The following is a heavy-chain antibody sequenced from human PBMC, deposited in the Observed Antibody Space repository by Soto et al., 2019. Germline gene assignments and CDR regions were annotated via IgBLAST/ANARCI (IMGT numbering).Heavy chain of an antibody. D-gene: IGHD1-26*01. Sequence: QVQLVESGGGVVQPGRSLRLSCAASGFIFSSYGMHWVRQAPGKGLEWVAVISYDGSNKYYADSVKGRFTISRDNSKNTLYLQMNSLRAEDTAVYFCAKDITDSGNYHDAFHLWGQGTMVTVSS. CDR2: ISYDGSNK. V-gene: IGHV3-30*18. CDR1: GFIFSSYG. J-gene: IGHJ3*01. CDR3: AKDITDSGNYHDAFHL.